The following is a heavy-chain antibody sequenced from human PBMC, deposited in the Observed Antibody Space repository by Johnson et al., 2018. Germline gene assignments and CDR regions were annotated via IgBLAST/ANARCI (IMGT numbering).Heavy chain of an antibody. Sequence: QLVESGPEVKKPGTSVKVSCKASGFTFTSSAVQWVRQARGQRLEWIGWIVVGSGNTNYAQKFQERVTITRDMSTSTAYMELSSLRSEDTAVYYCAAFREVVVGGADAFDIWGQGTMVTVSS. CDR1: GFTFTSSA. CDR2: IVVGSGNT. V-gene: IGHV1-58*01. D-gene: IGHD2-15*01. CDR3: AAFREVVVGGADAFDI. J-gene: IGHJ3*02.